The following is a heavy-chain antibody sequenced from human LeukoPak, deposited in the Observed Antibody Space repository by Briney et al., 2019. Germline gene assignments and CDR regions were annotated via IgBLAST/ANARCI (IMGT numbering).Heavy chain of an antibody. Sequence: GGSLRLSCAASGFTFSSYWMHWVRQAPGRRLVWVSRIKSDGKTNYADSVKGRVAISRDNAKNTVSLQMNSLRAEDTGVYYCARAPSEIGGYYPEYFRHWGQGTLVTVSS. D-gene: IGHD3-22*01. CDR3: ARAPSEIGGYYPEYFRH. J-gene: IGHJ1*01. CDR2: IKSDGKT. CDR1: GFTFSSYW. V-gene: IGHV3-74*01.